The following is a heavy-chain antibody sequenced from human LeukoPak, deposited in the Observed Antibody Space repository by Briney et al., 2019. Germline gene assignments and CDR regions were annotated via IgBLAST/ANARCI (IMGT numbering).Heavy chain of an antibody. J-gene: IGHJ2*01. CDR3: AKIRFYYDSSFDYWHFDL. D-gene: IGHD3-22*01. V-gene: IGHV3-23*01. CDR2: ITASSGGT. CDR1: GFPFSSYA. Sequence: PGGSLRLSCAASGFPFSSYAMGWVRQAPRKGLEWVSAITASSGGTYYADSVKGRFTISRDNSKNTLYLQINSLRAEDAAIYYCAKIRFYYDSSFDYWHFDLWGRGTLVTVSS.